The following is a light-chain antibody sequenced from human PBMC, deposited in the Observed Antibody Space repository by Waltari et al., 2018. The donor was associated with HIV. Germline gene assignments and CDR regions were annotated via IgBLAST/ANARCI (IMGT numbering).Light chain of an antibody. Sequence: QSALTQPPSASGSPGQLVTISCTGSSSDIGGYDFVSWFQQHPGKAPKLVIYEVYKRPSGVPDRFSGSKSGNTASLTVSGLQAEDEAYYHCSSYAGNYNLVFGGGTKLTVL. CDR2: EVY. V-gene: IGLV2-8*01. J-gene: IGLJ3*02. CDR3: SSYAGNYNLV. CDR1: SSDIGGYDF.